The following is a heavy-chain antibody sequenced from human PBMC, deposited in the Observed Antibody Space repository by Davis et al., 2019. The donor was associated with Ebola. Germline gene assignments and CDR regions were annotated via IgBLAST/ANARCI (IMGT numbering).Heavy chain of an antibody. CDR3: TVGATPRYFDY. V-gene: IGHV3-23*01. J-gene: IGHJ4*02. CDR1: GFTFSSYA. D-gene: IGHD1-26*01. CDR2: FSGSGDNR. Sequence: PGGSLRLSCAASGFTFSSYAMSWVRQAPGKGLEWVSSFSGSGDNRYYADSVRGRFIISRENSKNTLYLQMNSLRAEDTAVYYCTVGATPRYFDYWGQGTLVTVSS.